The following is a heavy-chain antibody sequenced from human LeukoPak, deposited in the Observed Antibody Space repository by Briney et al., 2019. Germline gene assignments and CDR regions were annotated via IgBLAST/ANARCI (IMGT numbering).Heavy chain of an antibody. J-gene: IGHJ4*02. Sequence: GGSLRLSCAASGFTFSSYAMSWVRQAPGKGLEWVSGISWNSGSIGYADPVKGRFTISRDNAKNSLYLQMNSLRAEDTALYYCAKGSYYYDSSGYDYWGQGTLVTVSS. CDR3: AKGSYYYDSSGYDY. CDR1: GFTFSSYA. CDR2: ISWNSGSI. D-gene: IGHD3-22*01. V-gene: IGHV3-9*01.